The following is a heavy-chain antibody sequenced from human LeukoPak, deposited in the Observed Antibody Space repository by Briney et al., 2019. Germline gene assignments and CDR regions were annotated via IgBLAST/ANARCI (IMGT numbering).Heavy chain of an antibody. CDR3: ARGDPRETAMVSGAFDI. J-gene: IGHJ3*02. CDR1: GGTFSSYA. Sequence: SVKVSCKASGGTFSSYAISWVRQAPGQGLEWMGRIIPILGIANYAQKFQGRVTITSDKSTSTAYMELSSLRSDDTAVYYCARGDPRETAMVSGAFDIWGQGTMVTVSS. D-gene: IGHD5-18*01. V-gene: IGHV1-69*04. CDR2: IIPILGIA.